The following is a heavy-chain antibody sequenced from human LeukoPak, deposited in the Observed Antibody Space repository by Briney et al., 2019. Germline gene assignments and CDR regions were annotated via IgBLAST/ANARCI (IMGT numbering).Heavy chain of an antibody. CDR1: GFTFGSYW. Sequence: GGSLRLSCVASGFTFGSYWMTWVRHAPGKGLEGVANINPDGSEKHYLDSVKGRFTVSRDNDKNSLSLQMNILRAEDTALYYCARDAIRRDDYWGQGTLVTVSS. CDR2: INPDGSEK. J-gene: IGHJ4*02. CDR3: ARDAIRRDDY. V-gene: IGHV3-7*01. D-gene: IGHD3-3*01.